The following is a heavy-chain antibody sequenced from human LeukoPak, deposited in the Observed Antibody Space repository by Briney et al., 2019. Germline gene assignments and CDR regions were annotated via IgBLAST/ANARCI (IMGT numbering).Heavy chain of an antibody. Sequence: PSETLSLTCAVYGGSFSGYYWSWIHQPPGKGLEWIGEINHSGSTNYNPSLKSRVTISVDTSKNQFSLKLSSVTAADTAVYYCARSERITIFGVVISWYFDYWGQGTLVTVSS. CDR1: GGSFSGYY. V-gene: IGHV4-34*01. D-gene: IGHD3-3*01. CDR3: ARSERITIFGVVISWYFDY. CDR2: INHSGST. J-gene: IGHJ4*02.